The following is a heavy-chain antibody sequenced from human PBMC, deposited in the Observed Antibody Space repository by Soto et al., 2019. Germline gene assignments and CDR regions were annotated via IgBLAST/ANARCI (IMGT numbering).Heavy chain of an antibody. Sequence: ASVKVSCKACGDTFTSYDINWVRQATGQGLEWMGGFDPEDGETIYAQKFQGRVTMTEDTSTDTAYMELSSLRSEDTAVYYCAKGSGDYYYYYYMDVWGKGTTVTVSS. CDR3: AKGSGDYYYYYYMDV. J-gene: IGHJ6*03. D-gene: IGHD4-17*01. CDR2: FDPEDGET. V-gene: IGHV1-24*01. CDR1: GDTFTSYD.